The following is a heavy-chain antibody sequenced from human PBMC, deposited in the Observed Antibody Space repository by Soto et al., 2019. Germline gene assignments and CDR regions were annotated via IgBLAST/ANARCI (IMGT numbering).Heavy chain of an antibody. CDR1: GFTFSSYS. V-gene: IGHV3-21*01. CDR2: ISSSSSYI. CDR3: ARVAYYDSSGYYYLDY. Sequence: GGSLRLSCAASGFTFSSYSMNWVRQAPGKGLEWVSYISSSSSYIYYADSVKGRFTISRDNAKNSLYLQMNSLRAEDTAVYYCARVAYYDSSGYYYLDYWGQGTLVTVSS. D-gene: IGHD3-22*01. J-gene: IGHJ4*02.